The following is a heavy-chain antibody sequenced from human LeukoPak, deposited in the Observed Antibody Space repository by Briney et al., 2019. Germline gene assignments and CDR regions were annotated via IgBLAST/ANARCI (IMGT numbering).Heavy chain of an antibody. J-gene: IGHJ4*02. D-gene: IGHD5-24*01. V-gene: IGHV3-23*01. CDR3: VKDRGLRNQWLQVTYDS. CDR2: IYENGGTT. CDR1: GFTFRSHA. Sequence: PGGSLRLSCVGSGFTFRSHAMSWVHQAPEKGLEFVSGIYENGGTTYYADSVKGRFTISRDNSKNTLYLQMNSLRPEDTALYYCVKDRGLRNQWLQVTYDSWGQGTLVTVSS.